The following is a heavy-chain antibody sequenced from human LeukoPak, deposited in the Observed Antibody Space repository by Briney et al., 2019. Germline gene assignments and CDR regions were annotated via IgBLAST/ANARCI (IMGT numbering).Heavy chain of an antibody. CDR2: ISGSGGST. Sequence: GGSLRLSCAASGFTFSSYAMSGLRQAPGKGLEWVSAISGSGGSTYYADSVKGRFNISRDNAKNSLYLQMNSLRAEDTALSYCARSTVFDYWGQGTLVTVSS. CDR1: GFTFSSYA. CDR3: ARSTVFDY. D-gene: IGHD4-17*01. V-gene: IGHV3-23*01. J-gene: IGHJ4*02.